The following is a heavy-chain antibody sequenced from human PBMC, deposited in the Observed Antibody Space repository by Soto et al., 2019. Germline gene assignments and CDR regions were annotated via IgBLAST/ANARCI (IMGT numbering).Heavy chain of an antibody. V-gene: IGHV3-23*01. CDR3: AKDRTITMIVGPHAFDI. J-gene: IGHJ3*02. D-gene: IGHD3-22*01. CDR1: GFTSSNYA. Sequence: EVQLLESGGGLVQPGGSLRLSCAASGFTSSNYAMSWVRQAPGRGLEWVSGISGSGDLTYYADSVKGRFTISRDNSENMVYLQMNSLRAEDTAVYYCAKDRTITMIVGPHAFDIWGQGTMVTVSS. CDR2: ISGSGDLT.